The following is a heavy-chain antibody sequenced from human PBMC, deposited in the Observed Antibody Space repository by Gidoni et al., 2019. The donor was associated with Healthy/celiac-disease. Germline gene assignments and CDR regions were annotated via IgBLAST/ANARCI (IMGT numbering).Heavy chain of an antibody. D-gene: IGHD2-2*01. V-gene: IGHV3-21*01. J-gene: IGHJ3*02. CDR1: GFPFSSYS. Sequence: ELQLVESGGGMVNPGGSLRLSCAASGFPFSSYSMNGVRQAPGKGLAWGSSSSSSSSYIDDADSVKGRVTISRDNAKNSLYLQMNSLRAEDTAVYYCARDTKPRVVCVPAADAFDIWGQGTMVTVSS. CDR2: SSSSSSYI. CDR3: ARDTKPRVVCVPAADAFDI.